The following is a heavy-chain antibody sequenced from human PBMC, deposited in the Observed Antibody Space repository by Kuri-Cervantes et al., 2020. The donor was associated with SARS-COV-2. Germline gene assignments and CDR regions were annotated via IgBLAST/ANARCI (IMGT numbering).Heavy chain of an antibody. CDR1: GFTFSSYA. Sequence: GESLKISCAASGFTFSSYAMHWVRQAPGKGLEWVAVISYDGSNKYYADSVKGRFTISRDNSKNTLYLQMNSLRAEDTAVYYCARDPDDSSGYAFDYWGQGTLVTGYS. V-gene: IGHV3-30*04. D-gene: IGHD3-22*01. CDR3: ARDPDDSSGYAFDY. J-gene: IGHJ4*02. CDR2: ISYDGSNK.